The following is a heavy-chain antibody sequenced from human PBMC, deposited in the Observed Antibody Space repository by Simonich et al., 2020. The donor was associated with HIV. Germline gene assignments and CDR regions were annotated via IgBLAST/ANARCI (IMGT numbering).Heavy chain of an antibody. Sequence: QVQLQQWGAGLLKPSETLSLTCAVYGGSFSGYSWIWIRQPPGRGLEWIGNIKYMGSSHYNPSLKSRVTLSVDTSKNQFSLKLTSVTAADTAMYYCARHQTGTDAFDIWGQGTMVAVSS. CDR2: IKYMGSS. D-gene: IGHD1-1*01. V-gene: IGHV4-34*01. CDR1: GGSFSGYS. CDR3: ARHQTGTDAFDI. J-gene: IGHJ3*02.